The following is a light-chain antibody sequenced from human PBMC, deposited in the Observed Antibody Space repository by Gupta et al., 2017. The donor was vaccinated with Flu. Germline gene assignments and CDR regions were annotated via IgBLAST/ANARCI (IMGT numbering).Light chain of an antibody. CDR3: NSHTSNSAAVV. CDR2: DDS. CDR1: SSDVGGNNY. J-gene: IGLJ2*01. Sequence: SSDVGGNNYFSWYQRQQSKAPELRIHDDSNRPSGVSNRFSGSKSGIAAYLTISGLHAEDEADYYCNSHTSNSAAVVFGGGTKPTVL. V-gene: IGLV2-14*04.